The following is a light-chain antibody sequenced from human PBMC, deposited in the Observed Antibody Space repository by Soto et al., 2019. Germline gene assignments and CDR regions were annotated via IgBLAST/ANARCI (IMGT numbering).Light chain of an antibody. V-gene: IGLV3-9*01. J-gene: IGLJ3*02. CDR1: NIVIRS. CDR2: RDS. CDR3: QVWDSTTVV. Sequence: SYDLTQPLSVSVALGQTARTTCGGNNIVIRSVHWYRQKPGQAPVLVIYRDSNRPSEIPERISGSNSGNTATLTTSRAQAGDEADYYCQVWDSTTVVFGGGTQLTVL.